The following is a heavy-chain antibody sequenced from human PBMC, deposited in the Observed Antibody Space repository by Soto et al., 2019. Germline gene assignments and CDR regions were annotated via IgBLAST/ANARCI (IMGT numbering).Heavy chain of an antibody. V-gene: IGHV1-58*01. CDR3: AAATIFGVVMDYYYYYGMDV. CDR1: GFTFTSSA. Sequence: SVKVSCKASGFTFTSSAVQWVRQARGQRLEWIGWIVVGSGNTNYAQKFQERVTITRDMSTSTAYMELSSLRSEDTAVYYCAAATIFGVVMDYYYYYGMDVWG. D-gene: IGHD3-3*01. CDR2: IVVGSGNT. J-gene: IGHJ6*02.